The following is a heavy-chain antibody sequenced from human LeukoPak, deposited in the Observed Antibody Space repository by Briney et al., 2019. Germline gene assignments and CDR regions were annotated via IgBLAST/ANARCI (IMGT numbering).Heavy chain of an antibody. V-gene: IGHV3-23*01. CDR2: ISGSGGST. J-gene: IGHJ3*02. CDR1: GFIFTSYG. Sequence: PGGTLRLSCVASGFIFTSYGMSWVRQAPGKGLEWVSAISGSGGSTYYADSVKGRFTISRDNSKNTLYLQMNSLRAEDTAVYYCALLWFGEFSDAFDIWGQGTMVTVSS. D-gene: IGHD3-10*01. CDR3: ALLWFGEFSDAFDI.